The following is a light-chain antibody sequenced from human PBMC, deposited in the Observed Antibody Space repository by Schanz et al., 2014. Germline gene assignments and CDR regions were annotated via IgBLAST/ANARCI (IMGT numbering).Light chain of an antibody. J-gene: IGLJ3*02. CDR2: DVS. V-gene: IGLV2-14*03. Sequence: QSALTQPASVSGSPGQSITISCTGTSGDVGAYNYVSWYQHHPGKAPKLMIFDVSHRPSGVSNRFSGSKSVNTASLTISGLQAEDEADYYCCSYAGKYTWVFGGGTKLTVL. CDR3: CSYAGKYTWV. CDR1: SGDVGAYNY.